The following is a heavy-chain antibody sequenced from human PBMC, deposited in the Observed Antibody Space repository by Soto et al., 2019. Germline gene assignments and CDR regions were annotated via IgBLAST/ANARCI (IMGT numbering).Heavy chain of an antibody. Sequence: SETLSLTCTVSGGTISSYYWSWIRQPPGKGLEWIGYIYYSGSTNYNPSLKSRVTISVDTSKNQFSLKLSSLTAADTAVYYCARHTGERGWFDPWGQGTLVTVSS. V-gene: IGHV4-59*01. CDR3: ARHTGERGWFDP. J-gene: IGHJ5*02. CDR1: GGTISSYY. D-gene: IGHD7-27*01. CDR2: IYYSGST.